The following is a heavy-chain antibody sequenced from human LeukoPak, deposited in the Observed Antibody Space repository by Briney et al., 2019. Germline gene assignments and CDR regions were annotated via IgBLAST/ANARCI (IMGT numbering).Heavy chain of an antibody. CDR3: ARSRKGYQLLSTNRDYYYMDV. J-gene: IGHJ6*03. CDR1: GFTFRNYG. Sequence: GGSLRLSCAASGFTFRNYGMNWVRQAPGKGLEWVSYISSTSSNIAYADSVKGRFTISRDNSKNTLYLQMNSLRADDTAVYYCARSRKGYQLLSTNRDYYYMDVWGKRTTVTLSS. D-gene: IGHD2-2*01. V-gene: IGHV3-48*01. CDR2: ISSTSSNI.